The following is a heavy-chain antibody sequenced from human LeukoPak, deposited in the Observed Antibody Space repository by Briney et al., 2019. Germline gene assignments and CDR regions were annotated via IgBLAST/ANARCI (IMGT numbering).Heavy chain of an antibody. CDR2: IRYDGSNK. CDR1: GFTFDDYA. Sequence: GGSLRLSCAASGFTFDDYAMHWVRQAPGKGLEWVAFIRYDGSNKYYADSVKGRFTISRDNSKNTLYLQMNSLRAEDTAVYYCAKATTYYYFYYYYYMDVWGKGTTVTISS. D-gene: IGHD3-10*01. V-gene: IGHV3-30*02. CDR3: AKATTYYYFYYYYYMDV. J-gene: IGHJ6*03.